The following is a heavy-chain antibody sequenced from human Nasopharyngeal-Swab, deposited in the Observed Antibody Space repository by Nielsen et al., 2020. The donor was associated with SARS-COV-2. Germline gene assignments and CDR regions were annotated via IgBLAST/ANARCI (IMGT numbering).Heavy chain of an antibody. Sequence: ASVKVSCKASGYTFTGYYMHWVRQAPGQGLEWMGRINPNSGGTNYAQKFQGRVTMTRDTSISTAYMELSGLRSDDTAVYYCARDRGYYDIFDGMDVWGQGTTVTASS. V-gene: IGHV1-2*06. CDR1: GYTFTGYY. CDR2: INPNSGGT. J-gene: IGHJ6*02. D-gene: IGHD3-9*01. CDR3: ARDRGYYDIFDGMDV.